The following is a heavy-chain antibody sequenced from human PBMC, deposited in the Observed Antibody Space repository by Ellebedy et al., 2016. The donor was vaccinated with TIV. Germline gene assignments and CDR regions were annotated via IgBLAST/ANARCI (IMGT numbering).Heavy chain of an antibody. J-gene: IGHJ4*02. Sequence: MPSETLSLTCTVSGGSISNYYWSWIRQPPGKGLEWIGYIVYSGSTNYNPSLQSRVTISVDTSKNQFSLKLRSVTAADTAVYYCARFDIAAEGTGGMDHWGQGTLVAVSS. V-gene: IGHV4-59*08. CDR2: IVYSGST. CDR1: GGSISNYY. D-gene: IGHD6-13*01. CDR3: ARFDIAAEGTGGMDH.